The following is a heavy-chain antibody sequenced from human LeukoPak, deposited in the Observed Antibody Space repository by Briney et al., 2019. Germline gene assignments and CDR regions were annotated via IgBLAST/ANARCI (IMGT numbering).Heavy chain of an antibody. CDR1: GFTFSSYS. CDR3: ARDRNGPGNTLDY. J-gene: IGHJ4*02. Sequence: PGGSLRLSCEASGFTFSSYSMNWVRQAPGKGLEWVSSISSSSSYIYYADSVKGRFTISRDNAKNSLYLQMNSLRAEDTAVYYCARDRNGPGNTLDYWGQGTLVTVSS. V-gene: IGHV3-21*01. CDR2: ISSSSSYI. D-gene: IGHD4-23*01.